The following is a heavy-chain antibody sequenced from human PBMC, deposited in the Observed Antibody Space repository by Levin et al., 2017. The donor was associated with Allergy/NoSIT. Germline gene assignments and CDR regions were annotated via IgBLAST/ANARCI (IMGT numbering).Heavy chain of an antibody. V-gene: IGHV3-23*01. CDR1: GFTPDRYA. D-gene: IGHD6-13*01. Sequence: PGGSLRLSCAGSGFTPDRYAMDWVRQAPGKGLEWVSAINGKGDTTYYADSVKGRFTISRDNSKNTLYLQMNSLRAEDTAVYYCAKDNGKAAESFDDWGQGTLVTVSS. CDR3: AKDNGKAAESFDD. CDR2: INGKGDTT. J-gene: IGHJ4*02.